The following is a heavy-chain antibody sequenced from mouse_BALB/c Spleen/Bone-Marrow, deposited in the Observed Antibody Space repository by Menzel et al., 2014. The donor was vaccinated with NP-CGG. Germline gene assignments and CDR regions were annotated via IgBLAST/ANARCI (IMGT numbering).Heavy chain of an antibody. Sequence: EVQLQQSGAELVKSGASVKLSCTASGFNIKDTYMHWVKQRPEQGLEWIGRIDPANGNTKYDPKFQGKATITADTSSNTAYLQLGSLTSEDTAVYYCARYYYGTLLDYWGQGTTLTVSS. D-gene: IGHD1-1*01. CDR2: IDPANGNT. CDR1: GFNIKDTY. CDR3: ARYYYGTLLDY. V-gene: IGHV14-3*02. J-gene: IGHJ2*01.